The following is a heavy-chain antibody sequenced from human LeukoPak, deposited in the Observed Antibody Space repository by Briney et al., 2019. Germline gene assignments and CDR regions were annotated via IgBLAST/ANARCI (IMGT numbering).Heavy chain of an antibody. Sequence: SETLSLTCAVYGGSFSGYYWSWIRQPPGKGLEWIGEINHSGSTNYNPSLKSRVTISVDTSKSQFSLKLSSVTAADTAVYYCARGDTFNWFDRWGQGTLVTVSS. CDR3: ARGDTFNWFDR. CDR1: GGSFSGYY. J-gene: IGHJ5*02. D-gene: IGHD3-16*01. CDR2: INHSGST. V-gene: IGHV4-34*01.